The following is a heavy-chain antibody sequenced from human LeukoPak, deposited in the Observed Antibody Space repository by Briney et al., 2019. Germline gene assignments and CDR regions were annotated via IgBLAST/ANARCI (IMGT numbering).Heavy chain of an antibody. CDR2: INPNSVGT. Sequence: GASVKVSCKASGYSFTGYFMHWVQQAPGQGGDGMGWINPNSVGTNYAQKFQGSVTMTRDTSIRTDYMELSRARSDDTAVYYCARDNSVGETAWWFATWGHRNLVTLSS. J-gene: IGHJ5*01. CDR1: GYSFTGYF. D-gene: IGHD1-26*01. V-gene: IGHV1-2*02. CDR3: ARDNSVGETAWWFAT.